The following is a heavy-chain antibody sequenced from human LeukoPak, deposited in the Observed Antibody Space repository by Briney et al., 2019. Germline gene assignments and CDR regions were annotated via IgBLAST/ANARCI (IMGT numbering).Heavy chain of an antibody. Sequence: PGGSLRLSCAASGFTFSSCGFNWVRQAPGQGLEWVSSIGPTGTDRYYADSVGGRFTISRDNAKNSMYLQMDSLRDEDTAAYYCATETIGRHYDYWGQGTLLTVSS. CDR1: GFTFSSCG. CDR3: ATETIGRHYDY. CDR2: IGPTGTDR. V-gene: IGHV3-21*01. J-gene: IGHJ4*02. D-gene: IGHD1-14*01.